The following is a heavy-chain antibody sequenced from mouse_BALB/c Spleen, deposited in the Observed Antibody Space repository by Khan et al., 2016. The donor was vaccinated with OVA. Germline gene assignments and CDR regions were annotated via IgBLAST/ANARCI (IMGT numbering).Heavy chain of an antibody. CDR1: GYTFTNYW. CDR2: IYPGNSDT. CDR3: ARNGFGNYEIWDY. V-gene: IGHV1-5*01. D-gene: IGHD2-1*01. Sequence: EVELVESGTVLARPGASVKMSCKASGYTFTNYWMHWVKQRPGQGLEWIGTIYPGNSDTNYNQKFTGKAKLTAVTSTSTAYMGLNSLTNEDSAVYYCARNGFGNYEIWDYWGQGTTLTVSS. J-gene: IGHJ2*01.